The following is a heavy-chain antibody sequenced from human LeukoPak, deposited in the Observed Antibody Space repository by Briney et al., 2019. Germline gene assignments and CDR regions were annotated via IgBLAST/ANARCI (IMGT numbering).Heavy chain of an antibody. CDR1: GGSFSGYY. V-gene: IGHV4-34*01. CDR2: IYHSGST. J-gene: IGHJ4*02. D-gene: IGHD3-10*01. CDR3: ARGLPPRIKMVRGVRPPFRGGFDY. Sequence: SETLSLTCAVYGGSFSGYYWRWIRQPPGKGLEWIEGIYHSGSTNYNPPLTSRVTISVDTSKNQCSLKLSSVTAADTAVYYCARGLPPRIKMVRGVRPPFRGGFDYWGQGTLVTVSS.